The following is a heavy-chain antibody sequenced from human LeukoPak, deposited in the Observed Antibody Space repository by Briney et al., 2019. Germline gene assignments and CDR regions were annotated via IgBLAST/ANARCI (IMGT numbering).Heavy chain of an antibody. V-gene: IGHV4-59*08. CDR1: GGSISTNY. D-gene: IGHD2-2*01. Sequence: SETLSLTCTVSGGSISTNYWSWIRQPPGKGLEWIGYIYYGGTTNYNYNPSLKSRVTISVDTSKSQFSLNLSSVTAADTAVYFCARSGCTSTSCYLGDYWGQGTLVTVSS. CDR3: ARSGCTSTSCYLGDY. CDR2: IYYGGTTNY. J-gene: IGHJ4*02.